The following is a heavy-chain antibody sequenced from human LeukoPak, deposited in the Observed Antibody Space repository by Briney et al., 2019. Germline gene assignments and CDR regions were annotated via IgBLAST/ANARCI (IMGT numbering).Heavy chain of an antibody. V-gene: IGHV4-61*01. CDR3: AREPRRVNSFDI. D-gene: IGHD3-3*01. CDR2: IYYSGST. CDR1: GGSVGSGSYY. J-gene: IGHJ3*02. Sequence: SETLSLTCTVSGGSVGSGSYYWSWIRQPPGKGLEWIGYIYYSGSTNYNPSLKSRVTISVDTSKNQFSLKLSSVTAADTAVYYCAREPRRVNSFDIWGQGTMVTVSS.